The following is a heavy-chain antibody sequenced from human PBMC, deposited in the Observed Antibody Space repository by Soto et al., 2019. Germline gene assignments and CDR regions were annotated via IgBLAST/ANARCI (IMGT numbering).Heavy chain of an antibody. CDR3: ARDFYGGFSYGPGDN. D-gene: IGHD2-15*01. CDR1: GFTFWGDW. Sequence: GSLRLSCVASGFTFWGDWMSWVRQAPGKGLEWVANIKQDGSAKQYLDSVRGRFTISRDNSKNSVYLQMNGLRAEDTALYYCARDFYGGFSYGPGDNWGQGTMVTVYS. CDR2: IKQDGSAK. J-gene: IGHJ4*02. V-gene: IGHV3-7*01.